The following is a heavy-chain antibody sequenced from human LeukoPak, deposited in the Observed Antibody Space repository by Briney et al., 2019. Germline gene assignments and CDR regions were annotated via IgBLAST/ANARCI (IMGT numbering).Heavy chain of an antibody. J-gene: IGHJ4*02. CDR2: MNPNSGNT. Sequence: GASVKVSCKASGYTFTSYDINWVRQATGQGLEWMGWMNPNSGNTGYAQKFQGRVTMTRNTSISTAYMELSSLRSEDTAVYYCARGRVSDWYIVVVVAATRRYYFDYWGQGTLVTVSS. CDR1: GYTFTSYD. D-gene: IGHD2-15*01. V-gene: IGHV1-8*01. CDR3: ARGRVSDWYIVVVVAATRRYYFDY.